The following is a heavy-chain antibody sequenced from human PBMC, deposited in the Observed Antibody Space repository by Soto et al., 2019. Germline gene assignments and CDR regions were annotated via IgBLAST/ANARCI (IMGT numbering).Heavy chain of an antibody. CDR2: LLRSGSSA. D-gene: IGHD4-17*01. Sequence: GGSLRLSCAASGFTFRNYAMTWARQAPGKGLEWVSSLLRSGSSAYYADSVRGRFTISSDTSANWLYLQMDNLRAEDTAIYYCAKDAGSGDGIWLMDSWGQGTVVTVSS. J-gene: IGHJ5*02. CDR3: AKDAGSGDGIWLMDS. V-gene: IGHV3-23*01. CDR1: GFTFRNYA.